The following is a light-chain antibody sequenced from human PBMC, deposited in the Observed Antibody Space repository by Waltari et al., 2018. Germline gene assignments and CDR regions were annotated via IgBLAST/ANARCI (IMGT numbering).Light chain of an antibody. CDR3: QQRSTWPSIT. J-gene: IGKJ5*01. Sequence: EIVLTQSPATLSLSPGERGTLSCRSSQSVNTNLAWYQQKPGQAPRLLIYDASTRATGIPARFSGSESGTDFTLTISSLEREDFAVYYCQQRSTWPSITFGQGTRLEIK. V-gene: IGKV3-11*01. CDR1: QSVNTN. CDR2: DAS.